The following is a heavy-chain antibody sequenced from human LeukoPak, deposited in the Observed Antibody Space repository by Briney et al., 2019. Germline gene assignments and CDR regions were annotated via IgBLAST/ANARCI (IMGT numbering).Heavy chain of an antibody. J-gene: IGHJ4*02. D-gene: IGHD1-26*01. CDR2: IYYSGIT. CDR3: ARASGSYHRDYYFDY. Sequence: PSETLSLTCTVSGGSISNYYWSWIRQPPGKGLEWIGYIYYSGITNYNPSLKSRVTLSVDTSNNQFSLKLSSVTAADTAVYYCARASGSYHRDYYFDYWGQGTLVTVSS. V-gene: IGHV4-59*01. CDR1: GGSISNYY.